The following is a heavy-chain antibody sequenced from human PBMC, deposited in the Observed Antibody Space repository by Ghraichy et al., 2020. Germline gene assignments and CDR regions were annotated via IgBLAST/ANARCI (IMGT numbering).Heavy chain of an antibody. V-gene: IGHV4-39*01. CDR1: GGSISRSNFY. J-gene: IGHJ4*02. D-gene: IGHD1-26*01. CDR2: ISYTGHT. Sequence: ETLSLTCTVSGGSISRSNFYWGWIHQPPGKGLEWIASISYTGHTYYNPSLKSRVTISVDTSRNQFSLKLSSLTAADTAVYYCARHVGAAYFDYWGQGTLVNVSS. CDR3: ARHVGAAYFDY.